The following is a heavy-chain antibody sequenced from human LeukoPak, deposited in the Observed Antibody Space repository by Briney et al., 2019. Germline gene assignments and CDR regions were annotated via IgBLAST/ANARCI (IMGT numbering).Heavy chain of an antibody. D-gene: IGHD6-19*01. J-gene: IGHJ4*02. CDR2: IYYGGST. CDR3: ARQGVAGLYYFDY. V-gene: IGHV4-30-4*01. CDR1: GGSISSGDYY. Sequence: SETLSLTCTVSGGSISSGDYYWSWIRQPPGKGLEWIGYIYYGGSTYYNPSLKSRVTISVDTSKNQFSLKLSSVTAADTAVYYCARQGVAGLYYFDYWGQGTLVTVSS.